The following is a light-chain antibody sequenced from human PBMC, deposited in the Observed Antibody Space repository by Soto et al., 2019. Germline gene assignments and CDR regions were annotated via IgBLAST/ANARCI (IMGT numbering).Light chain of an antibody. Sequence: EIVMTQSPATVSVSPGERVTLSCRASQSVSSNLAWYQQKPGQAPRLLIYGASTWATDIPVRFSGSGSGTEFTLTISSLQSEDFAVYYCQQYNDWPRTFGQGTKVEIK. CDR2: GAS. CDR3: QQYNDWPRT. J-gene: IGKJ1*01. CDR1: QSVSSN. V-gene: IGKV3-15*01.